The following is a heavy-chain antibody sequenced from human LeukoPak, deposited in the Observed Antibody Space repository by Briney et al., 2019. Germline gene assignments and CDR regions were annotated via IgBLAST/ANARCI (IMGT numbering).Heavy chain of an antibody. Sequence: PSETLSLTCAVYGGSFSDYYWSWIRQPPGKGLEWIGEINHSGSTNYNPSLKGRVTISVDTSKNQFSLKLSSVTAADTAVYYCARQYSSGRIFDYWGQGTLVTVSS. D-gene: IGHD6-19*01. CDR3: ARQYSSGRIFDY. CDR1: GGSFSDYY. V-gene: IGHV4-34*01. CDR2: INHSGST. J-gene: IGHJ4*02.